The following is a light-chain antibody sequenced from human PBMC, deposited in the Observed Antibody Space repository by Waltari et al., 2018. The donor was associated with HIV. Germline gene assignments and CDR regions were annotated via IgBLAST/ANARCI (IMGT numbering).Light chain of an antibody. CDR3: QQRSNWPLT. V-gene: IGKV3-11*01. CDR2: DAS. J-gene: IGKJ4*01. Sequence: EIVLTQSSATLSLSPGERATLSCGASQSVRSLIAWYQQKPGQAPRLLIYDASNRATGIPARFSGSGSGTDFTLTISSLEPEDFAVYYCQQRSNWPLTFGGGTEVEIK. CDR1: QSVRSL.